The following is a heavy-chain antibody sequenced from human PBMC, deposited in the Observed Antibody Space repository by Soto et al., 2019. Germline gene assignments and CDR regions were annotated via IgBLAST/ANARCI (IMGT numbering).Heavy chain of an antibody. CDR3: TRSSTGYAFDI. V-gene: IGHV4-59*01. D-gene: IGHD3-9*01. CDR1: GGSINNYF. J-gene: IGHJ3*02. CDR2: VYYTGST. Sequence: QVRLRESGPGLVKPSETLSLTCAVSGGSINNYFCTWIRQPPGKALEWVGYVYYTGSTSYNPSVRGRATISLDKVKNEFSLKVTSVTSADTAVYYCTRSSTGYAFDIWGHGTMVTVSS.